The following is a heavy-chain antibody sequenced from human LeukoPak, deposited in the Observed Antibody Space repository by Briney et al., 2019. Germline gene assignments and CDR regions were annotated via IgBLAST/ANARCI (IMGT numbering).Heavy chain of an antibody. Sequence: GGSLRLSCAASGFSFSSHGMHWVRQAPGKGLEWVALISYDGSNKYYADSVKGRFTISRDNSKNTLYLQMNSLRAEDTAVYYCAKEITRPNRAVAGLNYWGQGTLVTVSS. CDR1: GFSFSSHG. J-gene: IGHJ4*02. CDR2: ISYDGSNK. V-gene: IGHV3-30*18. CDR3: AKEITRPNRAVAGLNY. D-gene: IGHD6-19*01.